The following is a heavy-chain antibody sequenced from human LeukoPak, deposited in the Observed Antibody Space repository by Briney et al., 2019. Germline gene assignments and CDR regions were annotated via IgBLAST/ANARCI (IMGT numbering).Heavy chain of an antibody. CDR1: GYTFTTYY. CDR2: INPNSGVT. Sequence: GASVKVSCKASGYTFTTYYMHWVRQAPGQGLEWMGRINPNSGVTNFAQKFHGRVTMTRDTSINTVYMQLIRLRSDDTAVYYCARWDGIWFGDGTDYWGQGTLVTVSS. J-gene: IGHJ4*02. D-gene: IGHD3-10*01. V-gene: IGHV1-2*06. CDR3: ARWDGIWFGDGTDY.